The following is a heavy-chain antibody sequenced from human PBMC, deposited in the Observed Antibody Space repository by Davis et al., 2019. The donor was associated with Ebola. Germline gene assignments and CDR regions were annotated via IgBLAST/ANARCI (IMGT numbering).Heavy chain of an antibody. J-gene: IGHJ4*02. CDR3: ASGLDY. CDR2: ISKTSFYT. V-gene: IGHV3-21*01. Sequence: GGSLRLSCAASGFTPSGFTFSDYDMNWVRQAPGKGLEWVSTISKTSFYTYYAESVKGRFTISRDNAKNSLYLQMDGLRVEDTAVYYCASGLDYWGQGSLVTVSS. CDR1: GFTPSGFTFSDYD.